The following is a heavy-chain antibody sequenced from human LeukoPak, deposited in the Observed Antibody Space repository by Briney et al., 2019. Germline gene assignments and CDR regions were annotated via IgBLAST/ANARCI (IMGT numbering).Heavy chain of an antibody. CDR2: IYYSGST. Sequence: SETLSLTCTVSGGSISSHYWSWIRQPPGKVLEWIGYIYYSGSTNYNPSLKSRVTISIDTSKNQFSLKMSSVTTADTAVYYCAREESMVRGTSWFDPWGQGTLVTVS. CDR1: GGSISSHY. D-gene: IGHD3-10*01. J-gene: IGHJ5*02. V-gene: IGHV4-59*11. CDR3: AREESMVRGTSWFDP.